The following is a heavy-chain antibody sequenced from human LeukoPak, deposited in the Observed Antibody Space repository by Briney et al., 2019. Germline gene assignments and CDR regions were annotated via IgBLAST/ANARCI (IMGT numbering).Heavy chain of an antibody. J-gene: IGHJ5*02. V-gene: IGHV3-7*05. Sequence: GGSLRLSCAASGFTFSTNWMDWVRLAPGKGLEWVANINQDGSETYYVDSVKGRFTISRDNPKSLLFLQMNSLRAEDTAVYFCARYFRSGPNISWGQGTLVTVSS. CDR1: GFTFSTNW. CDR3: ARYFRSGPNIS. D-gene: IGHD3-3*01. CDR2: INQDGSET.